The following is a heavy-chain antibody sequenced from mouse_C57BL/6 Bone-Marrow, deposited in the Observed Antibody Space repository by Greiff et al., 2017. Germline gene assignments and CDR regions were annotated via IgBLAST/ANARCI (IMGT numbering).Heavy chain of an antibody. CDR2: ISSGGSYT. J-gene: IGHJ2*01. D-gene: IGHD1-1*01. CDR3: ARRTTVVAKFDY. V-gene: IGHV5-6*02. CDR1: GFTFSSYG. Sequence: EVKLVESGGDLVKPGGSLKLSCAASGFTFSSYGLSWVRQTPDKRLEWVATISSGGSYTYYPDSVKGRFTISRDNAKNTLYLQMSSLKSEDTAMYYCARRTTVVAKFDYWGQGTTLTVSS.